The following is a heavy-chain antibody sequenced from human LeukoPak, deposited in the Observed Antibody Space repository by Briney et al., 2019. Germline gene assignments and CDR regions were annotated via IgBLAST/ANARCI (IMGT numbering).Heavy chain of an antibody. CDR2: ISSSGSTR. Sequence: GGSLRLSCAASGFTFSSYEMNWVRQAPGKGLEWVSYISSSGSTRTYTDSVKGRFTISRDNAKDSLYLEMNSLRAEDTAVYYCAREIVSAVAGNFDYWGQGTLVTVSS. D-gene: IGHD6-19*01. V-gene: IGHV3-48*03. CDR1: GFTFSSYE. J-gene: IGHJ4*02. CDR3: AREIVSAVAGNFDY.